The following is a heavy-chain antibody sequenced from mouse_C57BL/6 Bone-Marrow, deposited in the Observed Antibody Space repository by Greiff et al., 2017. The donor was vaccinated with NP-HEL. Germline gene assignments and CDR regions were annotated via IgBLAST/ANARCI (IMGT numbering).Heavy chain of an antibody. Sequence: EVHLVESGAELVRPGASVKLSCTASGFNIKDDYMHWVKQRPEQGLEWIGWIDPENGDTEYASKFQGKATITADTSSNTAYLQLSSLTSEDTAVYYCTNYGSSAAYWGQGTLVTVSA. CDR3: TNYGSSAAY. J-gene: IGHJ3*01. D-gene: IGHD1-1*01. CDR2: IDPENGDT. V-gene: IGHV14-4*01. CDR1: GFNIKDDY.